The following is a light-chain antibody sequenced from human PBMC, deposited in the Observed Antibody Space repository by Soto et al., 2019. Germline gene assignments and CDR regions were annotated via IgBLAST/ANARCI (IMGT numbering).Light chain of an antibody. V-gene: IGKV1-39*01. CDR1: QSISSY. CDR2: AAS. J-gene: IGKJ5*01. Sequence: DSQMTHSPSSLSASVGRRFTITCRASQSISSYLNWYQQKKGKAPKLLIYAASSLQSGVPSRLSGSGYGTDFNLTISSLQTEDFATYYCQQSYSTPYTFGQGTRLEIK. CDR3: QQSYSTPYT.